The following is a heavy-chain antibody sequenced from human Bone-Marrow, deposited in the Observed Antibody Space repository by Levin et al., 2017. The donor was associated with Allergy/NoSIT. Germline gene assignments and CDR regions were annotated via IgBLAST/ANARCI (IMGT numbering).Heavy chain of an antibody. CDR2: VYYSGST. CDR1: GGSISTSY. CDR3: ARHAGPIHLWLMDY. J-gene: IGHJ4*02. Sequence: SQTLSLPCTVSGGSISTSYWSWIRQPPGKGLEWIGYVYYSGSTNYNPSLTSRVTMSVDTSKNHFSLKLSSVTAADTALYYCARHAGPIHLWLMDYWGQGTLVTVSS. V-gene: IGHV4-59*08. D-gene: IGHD5-18*01.